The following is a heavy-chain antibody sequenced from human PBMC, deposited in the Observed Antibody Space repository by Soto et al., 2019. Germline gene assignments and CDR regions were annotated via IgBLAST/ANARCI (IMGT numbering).Heavy chain of an antibody. D-gene: IGHD3-3*01. CDR2: SYSAGRP. J-gene: IGHJ5*02. V-gene: IGHV4-59*01. CDR1: GGSITPYY. Sequence: QVQLQESGPGLVKPSETLSLNCTVSGGSITPYYWSWIRQPPGKGLEWIGYSYSAGRPNYNPSLRSRVTMSLDTSKNEFSLRLTSETAADTAVYYCARGGRLESSITFDPWGQGILVTVSS. CDR3: ARGGRLESSITFDP.